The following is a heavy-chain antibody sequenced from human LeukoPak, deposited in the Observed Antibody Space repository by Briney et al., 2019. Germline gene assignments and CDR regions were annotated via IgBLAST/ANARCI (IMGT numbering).Heavy chain of an antibody. CDR3: ARTYYDSGGYHVPTDY. V-gene: IGHV6-1*01. J-gene: IGHJ4*02. Sequence: SQTLSLTCVISGDGVSSNSAAWNWIRQSPSRGLEWLGRTYYRSKWFSDYTVSMRSRVTINPDTSKNQFSLQLNSVTPEDTAVYYCARTYYDSGGYHVPTDYWGQGTLVTVSS. D-gene: IGHD3-22*01. CDR1: GDGVSSNSAA. CDR2: TYYRSKWFS.